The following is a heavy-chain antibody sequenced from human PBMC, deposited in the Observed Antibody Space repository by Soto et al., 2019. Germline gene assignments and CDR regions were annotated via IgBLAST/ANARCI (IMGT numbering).Heavy chain of an antibody. D-gene: IGHD3-3*01. J-gene: IGHJ4*02. CDR2: IYYSGST. CDR1: GGSISGYY. Sequence: QVQLQESGPGLVKPSETLSLTCTVSGGSISGYYWSWIRQPPGKGLEWIGYIYYSGSTNYNPSLKSRVTISVDTSKNQFSLQLSSVTAADTAVYYCARGDCWSGYYVAYWGQGTLVTVSS. CDR3: ARGDCWSGYYVAY. V-gene: IGHV4-59*01.